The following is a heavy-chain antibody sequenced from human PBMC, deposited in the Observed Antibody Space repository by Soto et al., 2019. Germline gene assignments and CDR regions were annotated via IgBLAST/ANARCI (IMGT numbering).Heavy chain of an antibody. Sequence: ASVKVSCKASGYTFTGCYMHWVRQAPGQGLEWMGWINPNSGGTNYAQKFQGRVTMTRDTSISTAYMELSRLRSDDTAVYYCARVWGYCSGGSCRSTAFDYWGQGTLVTVS. CDR2: INPNSGGT. D-gene: IGHD2-15*01. J-gene: IGHJ4*02. CDR3: ARVWGYCSGGSCRSTAFDY. V-gene: IGHV1-2*02. CDR1: GYTFTGCY.